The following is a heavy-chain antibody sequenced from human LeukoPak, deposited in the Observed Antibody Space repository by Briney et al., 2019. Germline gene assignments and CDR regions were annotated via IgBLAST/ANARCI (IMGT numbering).Heavy chain of an antibody. CDR3: ARVKWLLFDY. J-gene: IGHJ4*02. CDR2: IYSGGST. CDR1: GFTVSSNY. Sequence: GSLRLSCAGSGFTVSSNYIGWVRQAPGKGLEWVSVIYSGGSTYYADSVKGRFTISRDNSKNTLYLQMNSLRAEDTAVYYCARVKWLLFDYWGQGTLVTVSS. D-gene: IGHD3-22*01. V-gene: IGHV3-53*01.